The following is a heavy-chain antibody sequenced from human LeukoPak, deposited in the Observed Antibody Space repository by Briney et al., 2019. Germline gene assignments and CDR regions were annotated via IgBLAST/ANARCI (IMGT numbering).Heavy chain of an antibody. D-gene: IGHD3-22*01. CDR3: ASGPMVIKAFDI. CDR1: GGSFSGYY. V-gene: IGHV4-34*01. J-gene: IGHJ3*02. CDR2: INHSEST. Sequence: KPSETLSLTCAVYGGSFSGYYWSGLRQPPGKGLEWLGEINHSESTNYNPSLKSRVTISVDTSKNQFSLKLSSVTAADTAVYYCASGPMVIKAFDIWGQGTMVTVSS.